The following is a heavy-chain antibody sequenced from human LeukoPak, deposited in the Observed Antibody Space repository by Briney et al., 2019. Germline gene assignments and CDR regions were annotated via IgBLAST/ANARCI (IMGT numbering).Heavy chain of an antibody. D-gene: IGHD3-10*01. V-gene: IGHV3-23*01. J-gene: IGHJ6*02. CDR2: ISDSGGST. Sequence: PGGSLRLSCAASAFTFSSYAMSWVRQAPGKGLEWVSAISDSGGSTYYADSVKGRFTISRDNSKNTLYLQMNSLRAEDTAVYYCAKSTMVRGVSLSHYYYGMDVWGQGTTVTVSS. CDR1: AFTFSSYA. CDR3: AKSTMVRGVSLSHYYYGMDV.